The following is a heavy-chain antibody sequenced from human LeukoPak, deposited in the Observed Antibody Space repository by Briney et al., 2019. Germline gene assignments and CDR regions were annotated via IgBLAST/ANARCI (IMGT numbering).Heavy chain of an antibody. J-gene: IGHJ5*02. Sequence: ASVKVSCKASGYTFTSYAISWVRQAPGQGLEWMGWISANNGNTNYARKLQGRVTMTTDTSTSTAYMELRSLGSDDTAVYYCARAKIAAPANWFDPWGQATLVIVSS. CDR1: GYTFTSYA. CDR3: ARAKIAAPANWFDP. V-gene: IGHV1-18*01. CDR2: ISANNGNT. D-gene: IGHD6-6*01.